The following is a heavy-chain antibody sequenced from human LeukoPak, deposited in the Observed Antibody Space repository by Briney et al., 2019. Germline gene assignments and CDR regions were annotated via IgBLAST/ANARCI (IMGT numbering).Heavy chain of an antibody. Sequence: PSETLSLTCTVSGDSINNNNYYWGWIRQPPGKGLEWIGNIYYNGGTYYSPSLKSRGTISVDTSNNQFSLKLSSVTAADTAVYYCARITDRTIFGEIMHGFDIWGQGTPVTVSS. V-gene: IGHV4-39*01. J-gene: IGHJ3*02. CDR3: ARITDRTIFGEIMHGFDI. D-gene: IGHD3-3*01. CDR2: IYYNGGT. CDR1: GDSINNNNYY.